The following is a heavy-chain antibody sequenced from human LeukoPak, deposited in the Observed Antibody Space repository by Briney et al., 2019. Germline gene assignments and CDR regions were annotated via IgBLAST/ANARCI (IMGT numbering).Heavy chain of an antibody. CDR3: ARDIVVVPGPIQQSSPLDF. D-gene: IGHD2-2*01. CDR2: ITGYNGNT. Sequence: ASVKVSCKASGYSFTRYGISWVRQAPGQGLEWMGWITGYNGNTNYAQKVQGRVTLTTDTSTSTAYMELRSLRSDDTAVYYCARDIVVVPGPIQQSSPLDFWGQGTLVIVSS. J-gene: IGHJ4*02. V-gene: IGHV1-18*01. CDR1: GYSFTRYG.